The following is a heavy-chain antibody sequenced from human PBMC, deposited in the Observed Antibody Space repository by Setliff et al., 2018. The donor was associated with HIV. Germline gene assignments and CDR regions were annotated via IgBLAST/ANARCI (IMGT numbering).Heavy chain of an antibody. CDR1: GGTFSSHA. CDR2: IMSMFGTA. D-gene: IGHD6-19*01. V-gene: IGHV1-69*13. Sequence: SVKVSCKCSGGTFSSHAVTWVRQAPRQGLEWMGTIMSMFGTANYAQKFQGRVTITADDSTNTAYMELSSLRPEDTAVYYCARPIAVAGIYYFDYWGQGTLVTVSS. J-gene: IGHJ4*02. CDR3: ARPIAVAGIYYFDY.